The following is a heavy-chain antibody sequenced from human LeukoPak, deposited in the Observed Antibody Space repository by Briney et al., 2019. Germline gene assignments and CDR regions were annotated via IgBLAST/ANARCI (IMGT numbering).Heavy chain of an antibody. J-gene: IGHJ6*02. V-gene: IGHV5-51*01. CDR3: ATLLGYNWNYDYYYGMDV. Sequence: GESLKISCKGSGYTFSNYWIAWVRQMPGKGLEWMGIIYPPDSDTRYSPSFQGHVTISADRSISTAYLQWSSLKASDTAMYYCATLLGYNWNYDYYYGMDVWGQGTTVTVSS. CDR1: GYTFSNYW. D-gene: IGHD1-20*01. CDR2: IYPPDSDT.